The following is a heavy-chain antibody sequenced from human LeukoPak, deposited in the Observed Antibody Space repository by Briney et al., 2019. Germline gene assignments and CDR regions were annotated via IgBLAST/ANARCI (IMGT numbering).Heavy chain of an antibody. CDR3: ARDRGLYVDDY. CDR2: IYYSGST. V-gene: IGHV4-59*01. CDR1: GGSISSYY. J-gene: IGHJ4*02. Sequence: SETLSLTCTVSGGSISSYYWSWIRQPPGKGLEWIGYIYYSGSTNYNPSLKSRVTISVDTSKNQFSLRLSSVTAADTAVYYCARDRGLYVDDYWGQGTLVTVSS. D-gene: IGHD3-10*01.